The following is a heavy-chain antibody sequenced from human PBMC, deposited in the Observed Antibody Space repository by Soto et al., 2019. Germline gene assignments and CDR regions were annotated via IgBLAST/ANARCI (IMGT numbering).Heavy chain of an antibody. J-gene: IGHJ4*02. CDR2: MNPNSGNT. CDR3: ARLGYSSSWYPPGTDRYFDY. CDR1: GYTFTSYD. D-gene: IGHD6-13*01. Sequence: ASVKVSCKASGYTFTSYDINWVRQATGQGLEWMGWMNPNSGNTGYAQKFQGRVTMTRNTSISTAYMELSSLRSEDPAVYYCARLGYSSSWYPPGTDRYFDYWGQGTLVTVSS. V-gene: IGHV1-8*01.